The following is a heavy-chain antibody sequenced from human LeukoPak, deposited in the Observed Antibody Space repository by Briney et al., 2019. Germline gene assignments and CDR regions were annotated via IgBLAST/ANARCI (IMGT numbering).Heavy chain of an antibody. Sequence: PSETLSLTCTVSGGSISSYYWSWIRQPPGKGLEWIGYIYYSGSTNYNPSLKSRVTISVDTSKNQFSLKLSSVTAADTAVYYCARGRYNWNYGAFDIWGQGTMVTVSS. V-gene: IGHV4-59*12. CDR1: GGSISSYY. J-gene: IGHJ3*02. CDR3: ARGRYNWNYGAFDI. CDR2: IYYSGST. D-gene: IGHD1-7*01.